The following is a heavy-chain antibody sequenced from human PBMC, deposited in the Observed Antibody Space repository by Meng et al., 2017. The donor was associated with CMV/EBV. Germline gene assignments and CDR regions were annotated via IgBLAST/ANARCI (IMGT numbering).Heavy chain of an antibody. CDR1: GYTFTGYY. Sequence: ASVKVSCKASGYTFTGYYMHWVRQAPGQGLEWMGWINPNSGSTNYAQKLQGRVTMTRDTSISTAYMELSRLRSDDTAVYYCARESTYCSSTSCYYYYGMDVWGQGTTVTVSS. CDR2: INPNSGST. V-gene: IGHV1-2*02. J-gene: IGHJ6*02. CDR3: ARESTYCSSTSCYYYYGMDV. D-gene: IGHD2-2*01.